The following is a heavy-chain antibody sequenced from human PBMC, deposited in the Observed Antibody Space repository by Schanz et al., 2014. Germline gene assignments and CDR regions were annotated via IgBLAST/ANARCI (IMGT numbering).Heavy chain of an antibody. CDR1: GFTFDKYA. CDR2: ISGSGGST. CDR3: AKGRFGELSAFDI. Sequence: EVHLLESGGGLVQPGGSLRLSCAASGFTFDKYAMHWVRQAPGKGLEWVSVISGSGGSTYYADSVKGRFTISRDNSKNTLYLQMNSLRAEDMAVYYCAKGRFGELSAFDIWGQGTMVTVSS. V-gene: IGHV3-23*01. D-gene: IGHD3-10*01. J-gene: IGHJ3*02.